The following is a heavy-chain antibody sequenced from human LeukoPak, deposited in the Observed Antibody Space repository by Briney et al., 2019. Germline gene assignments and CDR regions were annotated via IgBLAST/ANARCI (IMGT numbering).Heavy chain of an antibody. CDR2: SAHDEVGK. CDR1: GFTFSDYA. Sequence: TGGSLRLSCVGSGFTFSDYAIHWVCQAPGKGLEWVAVSAHDEVGKQFADSVKGRFTLSRDNSRDSVHLQMNRLRDEDTAVYYCAEDRGYGEHEPFESWGQGSLVTVSS. D-gene: IGHD4/OR15-4a*01. J-gene: IGHJ4*02. V-gene: IGHV3-30*18. CDR3: AEDRGYGEHEPFES.